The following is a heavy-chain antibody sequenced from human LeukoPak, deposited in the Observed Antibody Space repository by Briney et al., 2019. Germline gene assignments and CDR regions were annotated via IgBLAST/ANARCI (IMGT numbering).Heavy chain of an antibody. CDR2: IKSKTDGGTT. CDR1: GFTFSNAW. D-gene: IGHD3-10*01. CDR3: ARALLWFGELLSNGETFDY. Sequence: GGSLRLSCAASGFTFSNAWMSWVRQAPGKGREWVGRIKSKTDGGTTDYAAPVKGRFTISRDDSKNTLYLQMNSLKTEDTAVYYCARALLWFGELLSNGETFDYWGQGTLVTVSS. V-gene: IGHV3-15*01. J-gene: IGHJ4*02.